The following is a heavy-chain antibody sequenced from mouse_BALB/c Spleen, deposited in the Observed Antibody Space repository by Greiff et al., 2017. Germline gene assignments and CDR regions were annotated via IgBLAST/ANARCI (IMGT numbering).Heavy chain of an antibody. CDR3: ARGDGNSRFYAMDY. J-gene: IGHJ4*01. Sequence: EVKLMESGPELVKPGASVKMSCKASGYTFTSYVMHWVKQKPGQGLEWIGYINPYNDGTKYNEKFKGKATLTSDKSSSTAYMELSSLTSEDSAVYYCARGDGNSRFYAMDYWGQGTSVTVSS. D-gene: IGHD2-1*01. V-gene: IGHV1-14*01. CDR1: GYTFTSYV. CDR2: INPYNDGT.